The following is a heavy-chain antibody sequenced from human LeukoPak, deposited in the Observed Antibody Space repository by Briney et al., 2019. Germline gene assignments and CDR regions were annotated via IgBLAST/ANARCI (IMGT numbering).Heavy chain of an antibody. CDR3: ARYPLSYSSNWHYYFDY. Sequence: ASVKVSCKASGYTFTSYGVSWVRQAPGQGLEWMGWISASNGNTNFAQKLQGRVTLTTDTSTSTAYMELRSLISDDTAVYYCARYPLSYSSNWHYYFDYWGQGTLLTVSS. V-gene: IGHV1-18*01. D-gene: IGHD6-13*01. CDR2: ISASNGNT. CDR1: GYTFTSYG. J-gene: IGHJ4*02.